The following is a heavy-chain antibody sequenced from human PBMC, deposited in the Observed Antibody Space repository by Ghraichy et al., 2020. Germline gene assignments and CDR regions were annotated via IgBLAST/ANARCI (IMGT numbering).Heavy chain of an antibody. CDR2: INPNSGGT. CDR1: GYTFTGYY. V-gene: IGHV1-2*02. D-gene: IGHD3-22*01. Sequence: ASVKVSCKASGYTFTGYYMHWVRQAPGQGLEWMGWINPNSGGTNYAQKFQGRVTMTRDTSISTAYMELSRLRSDDTAVYYCARVEDSSGYYYSLPYFDYWGQGTLVTVSS. J-gene: IGHJ4*02. CDR3: ARVEDSSGYYYSLPYFDY.